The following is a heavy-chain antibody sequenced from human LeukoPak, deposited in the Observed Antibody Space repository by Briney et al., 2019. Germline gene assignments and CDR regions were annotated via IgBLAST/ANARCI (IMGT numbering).Heavy chain of an antibody. D-gene: IGHD3-22*01. Sequence: GASVKVSCKASGYTFTGYHMYWVRQAPGQGLEWMGWINPNSGGTNYAQKFQGRVTMTRDTSISTAYMELNSLKSDDTAVYYCARGARNSSAYSHFDYWGQGTQVTVSS. V-gene: IGHV1-2*02. CDR1: GYTFTGYH. CDR2: INPNSGGT. CDR3: ARGARNSSAYSHFDY. J-gene: IGHJ4*02.